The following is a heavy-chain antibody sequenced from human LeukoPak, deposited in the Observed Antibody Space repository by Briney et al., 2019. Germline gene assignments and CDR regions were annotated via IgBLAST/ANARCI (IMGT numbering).Heavy chain of an antibody. CDR3: ARDGWVVAATNDAFDI. Sequence: KPGGSLRLSCEASGFTFSTYNMNWVRQAPGRRLEWVSSITSSSSYAFYADSVKGRFTISRDNAKSSLYLQMNSLRAEDTAVYYCARDGWVVAATNDAFDIWGQGTMVTVSS. J-gene: IGHJ3*02. CDR1: GFTFSTYN. CDR2: ITSSSSYA. D-gene: IGHD2-15*01. V-gene: IGHV3-21*01.